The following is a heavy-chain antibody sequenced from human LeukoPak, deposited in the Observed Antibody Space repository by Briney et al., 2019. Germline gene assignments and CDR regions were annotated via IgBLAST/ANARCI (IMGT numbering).Heavy chain of an antibody. CDR3: ARHVIAIVAFDI. J-gene: IGHJ3*02. CDR1: GGSISSSSYY. CDR2: IYYRGST. Sequence: SEALSLTCTVSGGSISSSSYYWGWIRQPPGKGLEWIGSIYYRGSTYYNPSLKSRVTISVDTSKNQFSLKLSSVTAADTAVYYCARHVIAIVAFDIWGQGTMVTVSS. D-gene: IGHD3-22*01. V-gene: IGHV4-39*01.